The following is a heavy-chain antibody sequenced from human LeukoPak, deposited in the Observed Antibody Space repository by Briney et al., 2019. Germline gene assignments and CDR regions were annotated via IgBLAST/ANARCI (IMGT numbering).Heavy chain of an antibody. CDR2: IYCSGST. J-gene: IGHJ5*02. CDR1: GGSISSSSYY. Sequence: SETLSLTCTVSGGSISSSSYYWGWIRQPPGKGLEWIGSIYCSGSTYYNPSLKSRVTISVDTSKNQFSLKLSSVTAADTAVYYCARERVVAPNWFDPWGQGTLVTVSS. V-gene: IGHV4-39*07. D-gene: IGHD3-3*01. CDR3: ARERVVAPNWFDP.